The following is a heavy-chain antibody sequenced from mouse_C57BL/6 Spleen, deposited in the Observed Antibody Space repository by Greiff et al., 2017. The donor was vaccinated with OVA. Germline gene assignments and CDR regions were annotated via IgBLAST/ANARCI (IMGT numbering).Heavy chain of an antibody. Sequence: VQLKESGPGLVKPSQSLSLTCSVTGYSITSGYYWNWIRQFPGNKLEWMGYISYDGSNNYNPSLKNRISITRDTSKNQFFLKLNSVTTEDTATYYCARGRGQGYFDYWGQGTTLTVSS. CDR1: GYSITSGYY. CDR2: ISYDGSN. J-gene: IGHJ2*01. V-gene: IGHV3-6*01. D-gene: IGHD3-3*01. CDR3: ARGRGQGYFDY.